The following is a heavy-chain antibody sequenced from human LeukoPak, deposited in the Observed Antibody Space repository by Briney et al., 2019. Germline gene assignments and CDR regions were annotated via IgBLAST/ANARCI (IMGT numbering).Heavy chain of an antibody. Sequence: SETLSLTCAVSGGSFSGYYWTWIRQPPGKGLEWIGEINHSGNANYNPSLKSRVTISLDMSENQFSLKLSSVTAADTAVYYCARGVRLHYYYGMDVWGQGTTVTVSS. J-gene: IGHJ6*02. CDR2: INHSGNA. CDR3: ARGVRLHYYYGMDV. V-gene: IGHV4-34*01. CDR1: GGSFSGYY.